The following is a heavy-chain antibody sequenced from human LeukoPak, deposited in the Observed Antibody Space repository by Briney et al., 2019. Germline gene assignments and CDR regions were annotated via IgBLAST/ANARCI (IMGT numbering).Heavy chain of an antibody. CDR1: GFTFSNYE. CDR2: IGIGGDT. D-gene: IGHD1-26*01. CDR3: VRERSGTSSDGFDI. Sequence: GGSLRLSCAGSGFTFSNYEMHWVRQVAGGGLEWVSAIGIGGDTFYTGSVKGRFTISRENAKNSFFPQMNSLSAGDTALYYCVRERSGTSSDGFDIWGQGTMVTVSS. V-gene: IGHV3-13*01. J-gene: IGHJ3*02.